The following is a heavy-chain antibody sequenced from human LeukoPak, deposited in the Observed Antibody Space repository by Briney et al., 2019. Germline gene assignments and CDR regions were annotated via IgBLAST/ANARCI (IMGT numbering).Heavy chain of an antibody. CDR3: ARGGGCTNGVCYTTYYYYMDV. V-gene: IGHV3-11*04. J-gene: IGHJ6*03. CDR2: ISSSGSTI. Sequence: GGSLRLSCAASGFTFSDYYMSWIRQAPGKGLKWVSYISSSGSTIYYADSVKGRFTISRDNAKNSLYLQMNSLRAEDTAVYYCARGGGCTNGVCYTTYYYYMDVWGKGTTVTVSS. D-gene: IGHD2-8*01. CDR1: GFTFSDYY.